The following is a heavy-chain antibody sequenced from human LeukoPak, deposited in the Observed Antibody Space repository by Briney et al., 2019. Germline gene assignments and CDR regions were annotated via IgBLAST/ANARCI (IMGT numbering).Heavy chain of an antibody. D-gene: IGHD3-10*01. CDR1: GGSISSYY. CDR3: ARDLGVTYYYGSGSYDYAFDI. CDR2: IYYNGST. Sequence: PSETLSLTCTVSGGSISSYYWSWIRQRPRKGLERMGYIYYNGSTNYNPSLKSRVTISVDTSKKQFSLKLSSVTAADTAVYYCARDLGVTYYYGSGSYDYAFDIWGQGTMVTVYS. J-gene: IGHJ3*02. V-gene: IGHV4-59*01.